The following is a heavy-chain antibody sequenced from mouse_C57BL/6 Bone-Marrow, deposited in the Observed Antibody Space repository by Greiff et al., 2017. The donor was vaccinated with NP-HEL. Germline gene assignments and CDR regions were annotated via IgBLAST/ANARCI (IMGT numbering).Heavy chain of an antibody. J-gene: IGHJ1*03. CDR3: ARFGVYTYFDV. V-gene: IGHV1-4*01. CDR1: GYTFTSYT. Sequence: VQGVESGAELARPGASVKMSCKASGYTFTSYTMHWVKQRPGQGLEWIGYINPSSGYTKYNQKFKDKATLTADKSSSTAYMQLSSLTSEDSAVYYCARFGVYTYFDVWGTGTTVTVSS. CDR2: INPSSGYT.